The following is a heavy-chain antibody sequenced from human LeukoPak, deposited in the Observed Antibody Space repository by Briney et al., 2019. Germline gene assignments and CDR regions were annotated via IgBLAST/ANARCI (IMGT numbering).Heavy chain of an antibody. Sequence: PGGSLRLSCAASGFTFDDYAMHWVRQAPGKGLEWVSCISCNSGSIGYAESVKGRFTISRNNAKTSLYLQMNSLRAEDTALYYCAKDRYYDILTGLNLDYWGQGTLVTVSS. CDR1: GFTFDDYA. D-gene: IGHD3-9*01. V-gene: IGHV3-9*01. CDR2: ISCNSGSI. CDR3: AKDRYYDILTGLNLDY. J-gene: IGHJ4*02.